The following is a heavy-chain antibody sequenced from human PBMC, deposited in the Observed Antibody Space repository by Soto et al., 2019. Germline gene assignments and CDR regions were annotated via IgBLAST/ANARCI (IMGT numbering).Heavy chain of an antibody. CDR1: GFTFSSYS. D-gene: IGHD3-22*01. Sequence: EVQLVESGGGLVKPGGSLRLSCAASGFTFSSYSMNWVRQAPGKGLEWVSSISSTSDYIYYTDSVKGRFTISRDNAKNSLYLQMNSLRAEDSAVYYWARVYYYDSSGFLIWGQGALVTVSS. CDR2: ISSTSDYI. CDR3: ARVYYYDSSGFLI. J-gene: IGHJ4*02. V-gene: IGHV3-21*01.